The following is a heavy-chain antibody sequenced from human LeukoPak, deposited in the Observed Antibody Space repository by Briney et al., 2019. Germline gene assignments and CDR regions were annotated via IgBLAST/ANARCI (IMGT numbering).Heavy chain of an antibody. CDR1: GGTFSSYA. V-gene: IGHV1-69*05. Sequence: SVKVPCKASGGTFSSYAISWVRQAPGQGLEWMGGIIPIFGTANYAQKFQGRVTITTDESTSTAYMELSSLRSEDTAVYYCAREPGYCSSTSCRGFDYWGQGTLVTVSS. CDR3: AREPGYCSSTSCRGFDY. CDR2: IIPIFGTA. D-gene: IGHD2-2*03. J-gene: IGHJ4*02.